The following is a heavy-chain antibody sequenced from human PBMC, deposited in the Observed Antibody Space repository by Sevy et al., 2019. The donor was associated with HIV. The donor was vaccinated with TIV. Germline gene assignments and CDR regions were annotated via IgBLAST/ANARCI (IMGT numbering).Heavy chain of an antibody. D-gene: IGHD3-16*01. V-gene: IGHV4-4*02. CDR2: IYHSGST. CDR3: ARLTGGVDSGFQH. Sequence: SETLSLTCAVSGGSISGRNWWSWVRQPPGRGLEWIGEIYHSGSTNNNPSLKSRVNISLDKSKNQFSLKLSSVTAADTAVYYCARLTGGVDSGFQHWGQGTLVTVSS. CDR1: GGSISGRNW. J-gene: IGHJ1*01.